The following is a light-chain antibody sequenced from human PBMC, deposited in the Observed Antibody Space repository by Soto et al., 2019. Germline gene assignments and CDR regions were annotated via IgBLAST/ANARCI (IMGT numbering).Light chain of an antibody. CDR2: RNN. Sequence: QSALTQPPSASGTPGHRVTISCSGSSSNIGSNYVYWYQQLPGTAPKLLIYRNNQRPSGVPDRFSGSKSGTSASLAISGLRSEDEADYYCAAWDDSMSARYVFGTGTKVTVL. CDR3: AAWDDSMSARYV. CDR1: SSNIGSNY. V-gene: IGLV1-47*01. J-gene: IGLJ1*01.